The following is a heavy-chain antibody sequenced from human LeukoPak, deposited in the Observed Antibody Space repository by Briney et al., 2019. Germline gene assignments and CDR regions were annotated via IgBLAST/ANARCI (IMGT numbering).Heavy chain of an antibody. J-gene: IGHJ4*02. CDR1: GFTFNDYG. V-gene: IGHV3-20*04. CDR2: INWNGGST. D-gene: IGHD6-13*01. CDR3: ARGLDRIAAAGTVGY. Sequence: PGGSLRLSCAASGFTFNDYGLSWVRHAPGKGLEWVSDINWNGGSTGYADSVKGRFTISRDNSKNTLYLQMNSLRAEDTAVYYCARGLDRIAAAGTVGYWGQGTLVTVSS.